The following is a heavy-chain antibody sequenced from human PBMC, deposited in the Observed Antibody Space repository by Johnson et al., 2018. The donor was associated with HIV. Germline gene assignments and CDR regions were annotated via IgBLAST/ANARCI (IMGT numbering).Heavy chain of an antibody. CDR3: ARVVGYKYGSAGDNDAFDI. J-gene: IGHJ3*02. V-gene: IGHV3-66*01. CDR2: LYSGGST. CDR1: GFTVSSNY. Sequence: VQLVESGGGLVQPGGSLRLSCAASGFTVSSNYMSWVRQAPGKGLEWVSVLYSGGSTYYADSVKGRFTISRDNSKNTLYLQMNSLRAEDTALYYCARVVGYKYGSAGDNDAFDIWGQGTMVTVSS. D-gene: IGHD5-18*01.